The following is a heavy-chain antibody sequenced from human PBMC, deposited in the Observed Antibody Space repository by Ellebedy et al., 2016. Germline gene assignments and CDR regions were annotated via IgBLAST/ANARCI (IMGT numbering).Heavy chain of an antibody. V-gene: IGHV3-74*03. D-gene: IGHD3-16*01. J-gene: IGHJ4*02. CDR3: VRDRGLGTPYDY. Sequence: GESLKISCAASGFTFSNYWIHWVRQISGKGLVWVSRINADGSNAAYADSVSGRFTLSRDNAKNQVFLQMDSVRVEDTAVYYCVRDRGLGTPYDYWGEGTLVTVSS. CDR1: GFTFSNYW. CDR2: INADGSNA.